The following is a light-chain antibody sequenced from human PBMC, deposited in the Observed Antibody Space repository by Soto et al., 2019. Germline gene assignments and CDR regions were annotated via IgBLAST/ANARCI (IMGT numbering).Light chain of an antibody. CDR1: QSVINY. Sequence: EIVLTQSPATLSLSPGERATLSCRASQSVINYLAWYQQKPGQAPRLLIYDTSNRATGIPARFSGSGSGTDFTLLISSLEPEDFAFYYCPQRANWPLTFGGGTKVEIK. V-gene: IGKV3-11*01. J-gene: IGKJ4*01. CDR2: DTS. CDR3: PQRANWPLT.